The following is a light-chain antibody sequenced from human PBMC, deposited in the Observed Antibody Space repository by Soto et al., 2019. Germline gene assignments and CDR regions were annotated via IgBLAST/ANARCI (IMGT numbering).Light chain of an antibody. CDR2: SNN. V-gene: IGLV1-44*01. Sequence: QSVLNQPPSASGTPGQRVTISCSGSSSNIGSNTVNWYQQLPGTAPKLLIYSNNQRPSGVPVRFSGSKSGTSASLAISGLQSEDEADDYCAAWDDSLNGVVFGGGTKLTVL. J-gene: IGLJ2*01. CDR1: SSNIGSNT. CDR3: AAWDDSLNGVV.